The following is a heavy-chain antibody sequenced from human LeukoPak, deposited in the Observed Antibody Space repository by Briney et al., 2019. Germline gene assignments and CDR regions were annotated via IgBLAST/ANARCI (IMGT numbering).Heavy chain of an antibody. V-gene: IGHV4-30-2*01. CDR1: GGSISSGGYS. Sequence: SQTLSLTCAVSGGSISSGGYSWSWIRQPPGKGLEWIGYIYHSGSTYYNPSLKSRVTISVDRSKNQFSLKLSSVTAADTAVYYCASSSGSYSAEYFQHSGQGTLLTVSS. D-gene: IGHD1-26*01. CDR2: IYHSGST. CDR3: ASSSGSYSAEYFQH. J-gene: IGHJ1*01.